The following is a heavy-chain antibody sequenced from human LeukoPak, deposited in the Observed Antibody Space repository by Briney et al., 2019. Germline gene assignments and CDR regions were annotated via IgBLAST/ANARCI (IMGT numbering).Heavy chain of an antibody. CDR3: ARDQLPQYYYYYYGMDV. J-gene: IGHJ6*02. V-gene: IGHV3-30-3*01. Sequence: GRSLRLSCAASGFTFSSYAMHWVRQAPGKGLEWVAVISYDGSNKYYADSVKGRFTISRDNAKNSLYLQMNSLRAEDTAVYYCARDQLPQYYYYYYGMDVWGQGTTVTVSS. D-gene: IGHD1-1*01. CDR2: ISYDGSNK. CDR1: GFTFSSYA.